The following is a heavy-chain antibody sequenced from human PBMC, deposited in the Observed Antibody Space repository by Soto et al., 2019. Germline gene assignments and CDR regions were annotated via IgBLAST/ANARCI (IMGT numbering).Heavy chain of an antibody. CDR2: IWYDGSSK. J-gene: IGHJ4*02. D-gene: IGHD6-6*01. Sequence: GGSLRLSCAASGFSFRSYGMHWVRQAPGKGLEWVALIWYDGSSKYYADSVKGRFTISRANSQNTLYLQMDTLRVEDTAVYYCARDPYSSSSNYMEYWGRGTLVTLSS. V-gene: IGHV3-33*01. CDR3: ARDPYSSSSNYMEY. CDR1: GFSFRSYG.